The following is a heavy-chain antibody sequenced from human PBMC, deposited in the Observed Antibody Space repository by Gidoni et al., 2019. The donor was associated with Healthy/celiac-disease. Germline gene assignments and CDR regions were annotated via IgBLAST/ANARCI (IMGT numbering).Heavy chain of an antibody. Sequence: QLQLQESGPGLVKPSETLSLTCTVSGGSISSSSYYWGWIRQPPGKGLEWIGSIYYSGSTYYNPSLKSRVTISVDTSKNQFSLKLSSVTAADTAVYYCARDFTYYDFWSGYLARFDPWGQGTLVTVSS. V-gene: IGHV4-39*07. D-gene: IGHD3-3*01. J-gene: IGHJ5*02. CDR1: GGSISSSSYY. CDR2: IYYSGST. CDR3: ARDFTYYDFWSGYLARFDP.